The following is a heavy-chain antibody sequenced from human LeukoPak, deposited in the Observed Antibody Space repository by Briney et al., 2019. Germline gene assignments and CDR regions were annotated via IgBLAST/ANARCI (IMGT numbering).Heavy chain of an antibody. Sequence: ASVKVSCKASGYTFTSYGISWVRQAPGQGLEWMGWISAYNGNTNYAQKLQGRVTMTTDTSTSTAYMELRSLRSDDTAVYFCARGFSDCTSARCFVGPYGMDVWGQGTTVTVSS. V-gene: IGHV1-18*01. CDR2: ISAYNGNT. J-gene: IGHJ6*02. CDR1: GYTFTSYG. CDR3: ARGFSDCTSARCFVGPYGMDV. D-gene: IGHD2-2*01.